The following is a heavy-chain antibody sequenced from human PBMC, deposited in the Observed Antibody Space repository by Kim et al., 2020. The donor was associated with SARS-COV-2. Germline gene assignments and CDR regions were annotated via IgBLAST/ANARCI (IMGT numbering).Heavy chain of an antibody. Sequence: ASVKVSCKASGYTFTSYYMHWVRQAPGQGLEWMGIINPSGGSTSYAQKFQGRVTMTRDTSTSTVYMELSSLRSEDTAVYYCARDLSGHYDILTGFDYWGQGTLVTVSS. J-gene: IGHJ4*02. V-gene: IGHV1-46*01. CDR1: GYTFTSYY. CDR3: ARDLSGHYDILTGFDY. D-gene: IGHD3-9*01. CDR2: INPSGGST.